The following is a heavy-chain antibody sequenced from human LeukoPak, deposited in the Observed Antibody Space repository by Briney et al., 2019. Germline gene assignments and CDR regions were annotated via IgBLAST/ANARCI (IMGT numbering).Heavy chain of an antibody. CDR1: GFTFSSYG. D-gene: IGHD2-2*01. J-gene: IGHJ3*02. CDR2: IWYDGSNK. V-gene: IGHV3-33*06. CDR3: AKESGYCSSTSCFADAFDI. Sequence: GGSLRLSCAASGFTFSSYGMHWVRQAPGKGLEWVAVIWYDGSNKYYADSVKGRLTIPRDNSKNTLYLQMNSLRAEDTAVYYCAKESGYCSSTSCFADAFDIWGQGTMVTVSS.